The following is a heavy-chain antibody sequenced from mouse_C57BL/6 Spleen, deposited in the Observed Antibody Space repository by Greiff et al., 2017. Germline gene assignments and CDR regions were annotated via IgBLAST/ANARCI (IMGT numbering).Heavy chain of an antibody. CDR3: ASSYGSSPYFDY. J-gene: IGHJ2*01. CDR1: GYTFTSYW. CDR2: IDPSDSET. D-gene: IGHD1-1*01. Sequence: QVQLQQPGAELVRPGSSVKLSCKASGYTFTSYWMHLVKQRPIQGLEWIGNIDPSDSETHYNQKFKDKATLTVDKSSSTAYMQLSSLTSEDSAVYYCASSYGSSPYFDYWGQGTTLTVSS. V-gene: IGHV1-52*01.